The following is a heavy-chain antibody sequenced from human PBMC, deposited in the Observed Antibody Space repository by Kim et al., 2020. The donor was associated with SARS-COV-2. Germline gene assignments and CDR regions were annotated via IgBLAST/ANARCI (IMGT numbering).Heavy chain of an antibody. Sequence: GGSLRLSCAASGFTFSSYSMNWVRQAPGKGLEWVSYISSSSSTIYYADSVKGRFTISRDNAKNSLYLQMNSLRDEDTAVYYCAREQHFPPDKNTKRWLRPRNGMDVWGQGTTVTVSS. CDR1: GFTFSSYS. V-gene: IGHV3-48*02. J-gene: IGHJ6*02. D-gene: IGHD5-12*01. CDR3: AREQHFPPDKNTKRWLRPRNGMDV. CDR2: ISSSSSTI.